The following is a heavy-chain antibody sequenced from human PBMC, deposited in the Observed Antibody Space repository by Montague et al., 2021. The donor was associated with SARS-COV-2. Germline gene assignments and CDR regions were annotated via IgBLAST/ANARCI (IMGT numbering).Heavy chain of an antibody. Sequence: SETLSLTCTGSVGSISSSSYYWGWVRQPPGKGLEWIGCIYYSGSTYYNPSLKSRVTISVDTSKNQFSLKLSSVTAADTAVYYCARRVTGTTVHYYYYGMDVWGQGTTVTVSS. J-gene: IGHJ6*02. CDR2: IYYSGST. CDR1: VGSISSSSYY. V-gene: IGHV4-39*01. CDR3: ARRVTGTTVHYYYYGMDV. D-gene: IGHD1-20*01.